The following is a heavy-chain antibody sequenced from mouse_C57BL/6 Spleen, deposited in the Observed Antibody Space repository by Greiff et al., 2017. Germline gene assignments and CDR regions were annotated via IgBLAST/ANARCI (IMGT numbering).Heavy chain of an antibody. J-gene: IGHJ4*01. V-gene: IGHV1-50*01. Sequence: VQLQQPGAELVKPGASVKLSCKASGYTFTSYWMPWVKQRPGQGLEWVGEIDPSDSYTNYNQKFKGKATLTVYTSSSTAYMQLSSLTSEDSAVYYCARGTYYAMDYWGQGTSVTVSS. CDR2: IDPSDSYT. CDR3: ARGTYYAMDY. CDR1: GYTFTSYW. D-gene: IGHD3-3*01.